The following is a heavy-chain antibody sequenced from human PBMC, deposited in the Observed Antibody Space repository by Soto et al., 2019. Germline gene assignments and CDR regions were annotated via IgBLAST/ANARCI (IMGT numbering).Heavy chain of an antibody. J-gene: IGHJ4*02. CDR2: ISWNSGSI. CDR1: GFTFDDYA. CDR3: AKGAVATIIYYFDY. Sequence: GGSLRLSCAASGFTFDDYAMHWVRQAPGKGLEWVSGISWNSGSIGYADSVKGRFTISRDNAKNSLYLQMNSLRAEDTALYYCAKGAVATIIYYFDYWGQGTLVTVSS. V-gene: IGHV3-9*01. D-gene: IGHD5-12*01.